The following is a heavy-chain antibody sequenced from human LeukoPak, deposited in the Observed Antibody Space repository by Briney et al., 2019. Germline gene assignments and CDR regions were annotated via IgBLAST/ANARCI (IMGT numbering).Heavy chain of an antibody. J-gene: IGHJ5*02. D-gene: IGHD2-2*01. V-gene: IGHV6-1*01. CDR1: GDSVSSNSAA. CDR2: TYYRSKWYN. Sequence: SQTLSLTCAISGDSVSSNSAAWNWIRQSPSRGLEWLGRTYYRSKWYNDYAVSVKSRITINPDTSENQFSLQLNSVTPEDTAVYYCARASCSSTSCYHDWFDPWGQGTLVTVSS. CDR3: ARASCSSTSCYHDWFDP.